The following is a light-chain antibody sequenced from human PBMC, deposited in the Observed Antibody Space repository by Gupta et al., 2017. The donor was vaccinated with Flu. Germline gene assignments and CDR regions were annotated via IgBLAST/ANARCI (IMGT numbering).Light chain of an antibody. V-gene: IGLV3-25*02. Sequence: SYELTQPPSVSVSPGQTARITCSGHALPKQYAYWYQQKPGQAPVLVIYKDSARPSGIPERFSGSSSGTTVTLTIGGVQAEDEADYYCQSADSSGTYVFGTGTKVTVL. CDR3: QSADSSGTYV. J-gene: IGLJ1*01. CDR2: KDS. CDR1: ALPKQY.